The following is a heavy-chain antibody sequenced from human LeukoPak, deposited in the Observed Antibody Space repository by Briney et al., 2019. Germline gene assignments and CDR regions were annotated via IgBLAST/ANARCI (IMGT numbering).Heavy chain of an antibody. D-gene: IGHD2-21*01. CDR3: ARVGEKLSYYYFDY. J-gene: IGHJ4*02. CDR1: GGSISSSSYY. V-gene: IGHV4-39*07. Sequence: SETLSLTCTVSGGSISSSSYYWGWIRQPPGKGLEWIGSIYYSGSTYYNPSLKSRVTISVDTSKNQFSLKLYSVTAADTAVYYCARVGEKLSYYYFDYWGQGTLVTVSS. CDR2: IYYSGST.